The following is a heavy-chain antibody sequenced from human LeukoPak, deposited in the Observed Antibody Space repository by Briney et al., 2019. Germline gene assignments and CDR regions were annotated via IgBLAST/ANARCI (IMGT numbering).Heavy chain of an antibody. CDR1: GGSISSSSYY. D-gene: IGHD1-1*01. J-gene: IGHJ4*02. V-gene: IGHV4-39*01. CDR3: ARHFGRRDWYYFDY. CDR2: IYYSGST. Sequence: KPSETLSPTCTVSGGSISSSSYYWGWIRQPPGKGLEWIGSIYYSGSTYYNPSLKSRVTISVDASKNQFSLKLSSVTAADTAVYYCARHFGRRDWYYFDYWGQGTLVTVSS.